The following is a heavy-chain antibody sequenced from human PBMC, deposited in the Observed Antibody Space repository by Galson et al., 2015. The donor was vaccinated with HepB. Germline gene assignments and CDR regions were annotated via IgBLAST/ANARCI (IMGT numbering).Heavy chain of an antibody. CDR1: GYTFTSYA. CDR2: INAGNGNT. CDR3: ASGWFGESDY. D-gene: IGHD3-10*01. Sequence: QSGAEVKKPGESLKISCKASGYTFTSYAMHWVRQAPGQRLEWMGWINAGNGNTKHSQKFQGRVTITRDTSASTAYMELSSLRSEDTAVYYCASGWFGESDYWGQGTLVTVSS. J-gene: IGHJ4*02. V-gene: IGHV1-3*01.